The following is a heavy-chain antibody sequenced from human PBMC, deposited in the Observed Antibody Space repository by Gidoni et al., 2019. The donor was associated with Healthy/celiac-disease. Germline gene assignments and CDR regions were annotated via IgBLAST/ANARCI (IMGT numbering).Heavy chain of an antibody. V-gene: IGHV4-34*01. J-gene: IGHJ4*02. CDR2: INHSGST. Sequence: QVQLQQWGAGLLKPSEDLSLTCAVYGGSFSGYYWSWIRQPPGKGLEWIGEINHSGSTNYNPSLKSRVTISVDTSKNQFSLKLSSVTAADTAVYYCARPRSIAARNFDYWGQGTLVTVSS. CDR3: ARPRSIAARNFDY. CDR1: GGSFSGYY. D-gene: IGHD6-6*01.